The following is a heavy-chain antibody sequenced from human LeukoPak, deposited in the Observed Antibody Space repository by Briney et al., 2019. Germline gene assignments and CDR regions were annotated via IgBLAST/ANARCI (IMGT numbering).Heavy chain of an antibody. D-gene: IGHD2-15*01. V-gene: IGHV4-39*01. Sequence: PSETLSLTCTVSGGSISSGGYYWGWIRQPPGKGLEWIGSIYDSGNSYYNPSLQSRVTISVDTSKNQFSLRLSSVTVADTAVYYCARHPLYCSGGSCTSNWFDPWGQGTLVTVSS. CDR3: ARHPLYCSGGSCTSNWFDP. J-gene: IGHJ5*02. CDR2: IYDSGNS. CDR1: GGSISSGGYY.